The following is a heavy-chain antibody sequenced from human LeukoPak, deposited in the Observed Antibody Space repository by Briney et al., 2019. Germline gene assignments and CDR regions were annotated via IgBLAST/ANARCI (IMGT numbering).Heavy chain of an antibody. J-gene: IGHJ4*02. Sequence: SETLSLTCAVYGGSFSGYYWSWIRQPPGKGLEWIGEINHSGSTNYNPSLKSRVTILVDTSKNHFSLKLSSVTAADTAVYYCARAWGIVATIAYYFDYWGQGTLVTDSS. CDR3: ARAWGIVATIAYYFDY. D-gene: IGHD5-12*01. V-gene: IGHV4-34*01. CDR1: GGSFSGYY. CDR2: INHSGST.